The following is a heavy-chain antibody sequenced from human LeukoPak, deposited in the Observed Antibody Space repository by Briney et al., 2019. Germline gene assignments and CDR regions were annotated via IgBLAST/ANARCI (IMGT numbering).Heavy chain of an antibody. CDR2: IYHSGST. J-gene: IGHJ4*02. V-gene: IGHV4-30-2*01. CDR3: ARTLYGSGSQLHVY. D-gene: IGHD3-10*01. CDR1: GGSISSGGYS. Sequence: SQTLSLTCAVSGGSISSGGYSWSWIRQPPGKGLEWIGYIYHSGSTYYNPSLKSRVTISVDRSKNQFSLKLSSVTAADTAVYYCARTLYGSGSQLHVYWGQGTLVTVSS.